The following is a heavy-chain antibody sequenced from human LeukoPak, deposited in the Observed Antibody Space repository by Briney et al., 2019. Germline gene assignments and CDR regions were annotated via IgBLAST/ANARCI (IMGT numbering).Heavy chain of an antibody. CDR1: GFTFSSYA. D-gene: IGHD3-22*01. Sequence: PGGSLRLSCAASGFTFSSYAMGWVRQAPGKGLEWVSAISGSGSSTYYADSVKGRFTISRDNSKNTLYLQMNSLRAEDTAVYYCAKGSHYYDSSGLNDAFDIWGQGTMVTVSS. CDR2: ISGSGSST. J-gene: IGHJ3*02. V-gene: IGHV3-23*01. CDR3: AKGSHYYDSSGLNDAFDI.